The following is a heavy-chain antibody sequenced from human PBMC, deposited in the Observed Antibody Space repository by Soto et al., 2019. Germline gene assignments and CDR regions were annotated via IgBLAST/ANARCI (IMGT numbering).Heavy chain of an antibody. Sequence: GGSLRLSCAISGFSVSSNYLSWVREAPGTGLAWVPVHYSGGGTSDADSVQGRFTISRDKSNNTLYLQMRRGRAEDPAVYFFETPRHRRGTEGATSPRDPWGQGTQVTVST. J-gene: IGHJ5*02. CDR2: HYSGGGT. CDR1: GFSVSSNY. V-gene: IGHV3-53*01. D-gene: IGHD1-1*01. CDR3: ETPRHRRGTEGATSPRDP.